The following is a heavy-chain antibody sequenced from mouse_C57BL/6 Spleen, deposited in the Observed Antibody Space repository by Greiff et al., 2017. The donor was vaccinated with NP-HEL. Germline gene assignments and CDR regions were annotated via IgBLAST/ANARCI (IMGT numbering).Heavy chain of an antibody. CDR3: AREGSDDGDYGGVAY. CDR1: GYTFTSYW. J-gene: IGHJ3*01. V-gene: IGHV1-52*01. D-gene: IGHD2-3*01. CDR2: IDPSDSET. Sequence: QVQLQQPGAELVRPGSSVKLSCKASGYTFTSYWMHWVKQRPIQGLEWIGNIDPSDSETHYNQKFKDKATLTVDKSSSTAYMQLSSLTSEDSAVYYCAREGSDDGDYGGVAYWGQGTLVTVSA.